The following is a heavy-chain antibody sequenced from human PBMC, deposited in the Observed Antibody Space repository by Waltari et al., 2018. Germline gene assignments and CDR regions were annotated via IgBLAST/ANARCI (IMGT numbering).Heavy chain of an antibody. CDR1: GYTFTSYA. J-gene: IGHJ5*02. CDR2: INAGNGNT. Sequence: QVQLVQSGAEVKKPGASVKVSCKASGYTFTSYAMHWVRQAPGQRLEWMGWINAGNGNTKYSQEFQGRVTITRDTSASTAYMELSSLRSEDTAVYYCARDMSRSSSSSWFDPWGQGTLVTVSS. CDR3: ARDMSRSSSSSWFDP. D-gene: IGHD6-6*01. V-gene: IGHV1-3*03.